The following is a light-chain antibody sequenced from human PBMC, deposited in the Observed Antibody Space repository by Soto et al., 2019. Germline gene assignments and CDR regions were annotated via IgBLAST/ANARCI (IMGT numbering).Light chain of an antibody. CDR1: SSDVGSYDY. CDR3: SSFTTSSTVL. Sequence: QSALTQPASVSGSPGQSITISCTGTSSDVGSYDYVSWYQQHPGKAPKVMIYDVNNRPSGVSNRFSGSKSGNTASLTISGLQAEDEADYYCSSFTTSSTVLFGGGTKVTVL. V-gene: IGLV2-14*01. CDR2: DVN. J-gene: IGLJ2*01.